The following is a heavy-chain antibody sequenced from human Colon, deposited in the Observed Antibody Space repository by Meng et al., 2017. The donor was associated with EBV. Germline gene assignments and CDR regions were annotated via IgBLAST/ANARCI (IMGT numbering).Heavy chain of an antibody. D-gene: IGHD6-19*01. CDR2: IYYSGST. V-gene: IGHV4-31*03. CDR1: GGSVSSGGYY. J-gene: IGHJ4*02. CDR3: ARVSSGWDYFDY. Sequence: HAPRPEAGPRLLKPSQTLSLTCTVSGGSVSSGGYYWTWIRQHPGKGLEWFGHIYYSGSTFYNPSLKRRVIISIDTSKNQFSLNLRSVTAADTAVYYCARVSSGWDYFDYWGQGTLVTVFS.